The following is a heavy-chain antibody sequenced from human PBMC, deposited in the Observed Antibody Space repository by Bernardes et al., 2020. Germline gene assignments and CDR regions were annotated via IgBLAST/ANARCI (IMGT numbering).Heavy chain of an antibody. V-gene: IGHV3-53*01. J-gene: IGHJ6*03. CDR1: GFTVSTNY. CDR3: ARALVMVTGAYYYYYTDV. CDR2: IYSGGST. Sequence: GSLRLSCAASGFTVSTNYMTWVRQAPGKGLECISVIYSGGSTYYADSVKGRFTISRDNSKNTLYLQMNSLGADDTAVYYCARALVMVTGAYYYYYTDVWGKGTTVAVSS. D-gene: IGHD5-18*01.